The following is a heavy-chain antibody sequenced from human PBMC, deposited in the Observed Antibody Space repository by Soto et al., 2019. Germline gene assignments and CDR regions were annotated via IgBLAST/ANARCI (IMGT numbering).Heavy chain of an antibody. D-gene: IGHD6-19*01. Sequence: ASVKVSFKASGYTFTANAMPWVRQAPGQRLECMGWINVGNGNTKYSQKFQGRVTISVDTSKNQFSLRLSSVTAADTAVYYCARGGLLPDYWGQGTLVTVSS. CDR3: ARGGLLPDY. J-gene: IGHJ4*02. V-gene: IGHV1-3*01. CDR2: INVGNGNT. CDR1: GYTFTANA.